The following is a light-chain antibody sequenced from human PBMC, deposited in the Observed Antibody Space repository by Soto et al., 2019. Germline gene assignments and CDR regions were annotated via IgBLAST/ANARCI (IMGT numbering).Light chain of an antibody. J-gene: IGKJ2*01. CDR2: GAS. Sequence: EIVMTQSPATLSVSPGERATLSCRASQSVSSYLAWYQQKPGQAPRLLIYGASTRATGSPARFSGSGSGTEFTLTISSLQSEDFAVYYCQHYNNWPPFTFGQGTKLEIK. CDR3: QHYNNWPPFT. CDR1: QSVSSY. V-gene: IGKV3-15*01.